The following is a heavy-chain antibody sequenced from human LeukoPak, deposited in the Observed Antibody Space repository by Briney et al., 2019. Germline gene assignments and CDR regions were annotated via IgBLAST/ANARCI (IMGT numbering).Heavy chain of an antibody. V-gene: IGHV3-21*01. CDR2: ISSSSSYI. J-gene: IGHJ5*02. CDR3: ARDGCSSTSCYFGWFDP. Sequence: GGSLRLSCAASGFTFSSYSMNWVRQAPGKGLEWVSSISSSSSYIYYADSVKGRFTISRDNSKNTLYLQMNSLRAEDTAVYYCARDGCSSTSCYFGWFDPWGQGTLVTVSS. CDR1: GFTFSSYS. D-gene: IGHD2-2*01.